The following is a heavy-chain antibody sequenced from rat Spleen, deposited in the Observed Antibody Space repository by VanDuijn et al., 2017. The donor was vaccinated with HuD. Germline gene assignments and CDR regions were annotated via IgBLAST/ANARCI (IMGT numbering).Heavy chain of an antibody. Sequence: EVQLVESAGGLVQPGRSLKLSCAASGFTFSDFFMAWVRQAPTRGLEWVATISYDGSSTYYRDSVKGRFTISRDDVKNTLYVQMDSLRSEDTATYYCARAGYLRDWYFDYWGQGVMVTVSS. J-gene: IGHJ2*01. D-gene: IGHD2-2*01. CDR3: ARAGYLRDWYFDY. V-gene: IGHV5-29*01. CDR2: ISYDGSST. CDR1: GFTFSDFF.